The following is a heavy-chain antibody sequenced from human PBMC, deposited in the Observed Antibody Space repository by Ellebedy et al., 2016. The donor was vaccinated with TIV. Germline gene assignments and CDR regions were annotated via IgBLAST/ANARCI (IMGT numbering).Heavy chain of an antibody. CDR2: MIAVIGSV. D-gene: IGHD1-26*01. J-gene: IGHJ4*02. CDR1: GGAFSGPA. V-gene: IGHV1-69*06. CDR3: ARDPERRIVGAGFDY. Sequence: ASVKVSCKGSGGAFSGPAISWVRQARGQGLEWMGGMIAVIGSVIDEHNCRGRVTFTADTSTTTAYMELTSLTFDDSAVYFCARDPERRIVGAGFDYWGQGTMVAVSS.